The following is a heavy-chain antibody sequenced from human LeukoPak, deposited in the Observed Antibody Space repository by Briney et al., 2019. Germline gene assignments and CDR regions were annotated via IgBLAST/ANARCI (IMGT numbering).Heavy chain of an antibody. CDR2: FNPNSGGT. J-gene: IGHJ4*02. CDR1: GYTFIGYY. Sequence: ASVKVSCKASGYTFIGYYMHWVRQAPEQGLEWMGWFNPNSGGTKYAQKFQGRVSLTRDTSISTAYMELSSLRSDDTAVYYCASDLSTFGYTYGFDYWGQGTLVTVSS. CDR3: ASDLSTFGYTYGFDY. D-gene: IGHD5-18*01. V-gene: IGHV1-2*02.